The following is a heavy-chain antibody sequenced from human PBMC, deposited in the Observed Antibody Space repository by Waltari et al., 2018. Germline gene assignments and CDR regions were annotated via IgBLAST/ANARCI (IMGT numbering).Heavy chain of an antibody. Sequence: QVQLQESGPGLVKPSGTLSLPCAVSGGSISSSNWWSWVRQPPGKGLEWIGEIYHSGSTNYNPSLKSRVTISVDKSKNQFSLKLSSVTAADTAVYYCARSQVRGVIIFDYYYGMDVWGQGTTVTVSS. V-gene: IGHV4-4*02. D-gene: IGHD3-10*01. CDR2: IYHSGST. CDR1: GGSISSSNW. CDR3: ARSQVRGVIIFDYYYGMDV. J-gene: IGHJ6*02.